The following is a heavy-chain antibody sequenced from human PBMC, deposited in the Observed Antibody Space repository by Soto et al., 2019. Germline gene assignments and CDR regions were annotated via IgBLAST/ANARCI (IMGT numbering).Heavy chain of an antibody. D-gene: IGHD3-16*01. CDR3: ARDPWAADY. V-gene: IGHV3-66*01. CDR2: IYSGGST. J-gene: IGHJ4*02. CDR1: GFTVSTKS. Sequence: EVQLVESGGGLVQPGGSLSLSCAASGFTVSTKSMSWVRQAPGKGREWVSVIYSGGSTFYADSVRGRFTISRDNSKNTVNLQMNSLRAEDTAVYYCARDPWAADYWGQGTLVTVSS.